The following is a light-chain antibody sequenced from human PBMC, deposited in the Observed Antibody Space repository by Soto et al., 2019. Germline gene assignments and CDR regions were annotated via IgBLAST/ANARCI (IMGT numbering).Light chain of an antibody. CDR1: QSISGA. V-gene: IGKV3-15*01. Sequence: EIVMTQSPATLSVSPGGRATLSCRASQSISGALAWYQQKPGQAPRLLIYGATTRATSFPARFSGSGSGTDFTLTISSLQSEDFAVYYCQQYNNWPWTFGQGTKVEIK. CDR3: QQYNNWPWT. CDR2: GAT. J-gene: IGKJ1*01.